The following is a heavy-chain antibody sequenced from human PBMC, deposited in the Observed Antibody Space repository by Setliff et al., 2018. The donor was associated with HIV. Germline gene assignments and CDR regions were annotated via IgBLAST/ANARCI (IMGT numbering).Heavy chain of an antibody. CDR2: ISGSGGSS. CDR3: ARGGTSIGWYGYAFDI. CDR1: EITFSTYA. J-gene: IGHJ3*02. V-gene: IGHV3-23*01. D-gene: IGHD6-19*01. Sequence: LSCVVSEITFSTYAMTWVRQPPGKGLEWVSGISGSGGSSYYADSVKGRFTISRDNSKNTLYLQINSLRVEDTAVYYCARGGTSIGWYGYAFDIWGQGTKVTVSS.